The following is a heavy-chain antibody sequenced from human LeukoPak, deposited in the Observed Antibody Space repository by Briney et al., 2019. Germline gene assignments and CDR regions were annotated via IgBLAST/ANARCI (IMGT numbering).Heavy chain of an antibody. J-gene: IGHJ4*02. D-gene: IGHD1-26*01. Sequence: PGRSLRLSCAASGFTFSSYGMHWVRQAPGKGLEWVSSISSSGTYIHYRDSVKGRFTISRDNAENSLYLEMNSLRVEDTAIYYCVRDRGSYRPIDYWGQGTLVTVSS. CDR1: GFTFSSYG. CDR2: ISSSGTYI. V-gene: IGHV3-21*01. CDR3: VRDRGSYRPIDY.